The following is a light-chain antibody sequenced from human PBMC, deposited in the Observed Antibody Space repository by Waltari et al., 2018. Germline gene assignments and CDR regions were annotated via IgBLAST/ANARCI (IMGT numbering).Light chain of an antibody. CDR3: QHYDNWVYS. Sequence: MTQSPATLSVSLGESVILSCRASQNIGSALAWYQHKPGQAPRLLIYDSTNRATGIPPRFSGGGSGTDFTLTINTLQSEDLALYFCQHYDNWVYSFGQGTNLEIK. V-gene: IGKV3-15*01. CDR1: QNIGSA. J-gene: IGKJ2*01. CDR2: DST.